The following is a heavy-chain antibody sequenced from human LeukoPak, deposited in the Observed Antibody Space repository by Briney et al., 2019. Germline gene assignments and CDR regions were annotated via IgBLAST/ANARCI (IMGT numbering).Heavy chain of an antibody. D-gene: IGHD3-22*01. V-gene: IGHV1-46*01. CDR3: ARAGAEGYYYDSSGYWFDP. Sequence: ASVKVSCKASGYTFTSYYMHWVRQAPGQGLEWMGIINPSGGSTSYAQKFQGRVTMTRDTSTSTVYMELSSLRSEDTAVYYCARAGAEGYYYDSSGYWFDPWGQGTLVTVSS. CDR1: GYTFTSYY. J-gene: IGHJ5*02. CDR2: INPSGGST.